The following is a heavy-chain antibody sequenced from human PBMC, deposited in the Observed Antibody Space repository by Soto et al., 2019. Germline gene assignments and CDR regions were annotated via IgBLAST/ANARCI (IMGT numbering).Heavy chain of an antibody. CDR2: ISYDGSNK. V-gene: IGHV3-30*18. J-gene: IGHJ4*02. Sequence: PGGSLRLSCAASGFTFSSYGMHWVRQAPGKGLEWVAVISYDGSNKYYADSVKGRFTISRDNSKNTLYLQMNSLRAEDTAVYYCAKEEEMATILYWGQGTLVTVSS. D-gene: IGHD5-12*01. CDR3: AKEEEMATILY. CDR1: GFTFSSYG.